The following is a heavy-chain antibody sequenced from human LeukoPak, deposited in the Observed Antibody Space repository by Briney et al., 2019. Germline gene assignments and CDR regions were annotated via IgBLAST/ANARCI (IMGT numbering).Heavy chain of an antibody. CDR1: GYTFTSYH. V-gene: IGHV1-46*01. CDR3: ATYSGYAAY. J-gene: IGHJ4*02. D-gene: IGHD5-12*01. CDR2: INPSGGST. Sequence: ASVKVSCKASGYTFTSYHMHWVRQAPGQGLEWMGIINPSGGSTSYARKFQGRVTMTEDTYTDTAYMELSSLRSEDTAVYYCATYSGYAAYWGQGTLVSVSS.